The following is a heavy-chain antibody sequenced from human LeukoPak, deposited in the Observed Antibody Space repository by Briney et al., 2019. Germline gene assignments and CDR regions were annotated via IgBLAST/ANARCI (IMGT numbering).Heavy chain of an antibody. CDR3: ASHDYGDYGTFKF. CDR2: IYPNDSDT. J-gene: IGHJ4*02. Sequence: GESLKISCKGSGYTFINYWIGWVRQMPGKGLEWMGIIYPNDSDTRYSPSFRGQVTISADKSISTAYLQWSSLKASDTAMYYCASHDYGDYGTFKFWGQGTLVTVSS. CDR1: GYTFINYW. V-gene: IGHV5-51*01. D-gene: IGHD4-17*01.